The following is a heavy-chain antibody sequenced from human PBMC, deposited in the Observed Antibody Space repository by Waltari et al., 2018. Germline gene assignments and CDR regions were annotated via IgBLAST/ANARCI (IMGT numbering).Heavy chain of an antibody. J-gene: IGHJ4*02. CDR3: AREEGSSWLDY. Sequence: QVQLVESGGGVVQPGRSLRLSCAASGFTFSSYARHWVSQAPGKGLEWVAVISYDGSNKYYADSVKGRFTISRDNSKNTLYLQMNSLRAEDTAVYYCAREEGSSWLDYWGQGTLVTVSS. D-gene: IGHD6-13*01. CDR2: ISYDGSNK. V-gene: IGHV3-30-3*01. CDR1: GFTFSSYA.